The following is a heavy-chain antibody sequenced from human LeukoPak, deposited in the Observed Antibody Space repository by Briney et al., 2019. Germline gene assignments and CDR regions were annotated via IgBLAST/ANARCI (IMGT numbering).Heavy chain of an antibody. V-gene: IGHV3-23*01. CDR1: GFTFSHYA. Sequence: GGSLRLSCAASGFTFSHYAMSWVRQAPGKGLEWVSALSGSGSTIYYADSVKGRFIISRDNSKNTLYLQMNSLRAEDTAVYYCARYYYGNSGYALDYWGQGTLVTVSS. CDR3: ARYYYGNSGYALDY. CDR2: LSGSGSTI. D-gene: IGHD3-22*01. J-gene: IGHJ4*02.